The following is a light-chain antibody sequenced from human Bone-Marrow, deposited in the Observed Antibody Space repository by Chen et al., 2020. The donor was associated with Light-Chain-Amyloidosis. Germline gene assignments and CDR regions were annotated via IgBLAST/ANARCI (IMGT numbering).Light chain of an antibody. CDR3: AHWDDSMMGRL. CDR1: SSNVGGIT. Sequence: QSVLNQPPAASGTHGPRVTISCSGNSSNVGGITVTWYQQVPGTAPKLLICSNNKRPSGFPDRFSGSKSGTSASLAISGLQSEDEADYYCAHWDDSMMGRLFGGGTKLTVL. J-gene: IGLJ3*02. CDR2: SNN. V-gene: IGLV1-44*01.